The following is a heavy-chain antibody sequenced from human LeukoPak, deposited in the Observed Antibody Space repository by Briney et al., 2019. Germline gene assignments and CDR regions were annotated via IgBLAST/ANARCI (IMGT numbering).Heavy chain of an antibody. CDR3: ARHAQWFGQFQYHFDY. V-gene: IGHV3-7*01. J-gene: IGHJ4*02. CDR2: INQDGSEK. Sequence: PGGSLRLSCAASGFSFSSYWMSWVCQAPGKGLEWVANINQDGSEKYYVDSVKGRFTVSRDNAKNSLYVQMNSLRAEDTAVYYCARHAQWFGQFQYHFDYWGQGTLVTVSS. D-gene: IGHD3-10*01. CDR1: GFSFSSYW.